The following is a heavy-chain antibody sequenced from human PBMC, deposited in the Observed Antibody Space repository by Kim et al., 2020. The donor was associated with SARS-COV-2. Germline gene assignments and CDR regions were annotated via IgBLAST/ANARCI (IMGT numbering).Heavy chain of an antibody. CDR2: ISYDGSNK. D-gene: IGHD4-17*01. CDR1: GFTFSSYG. V-gene: IGHV3-30*18. Sequence: GGSLRLSCAASGFTFSSYGMHWVRQAPGKGLEWVAVISYDGSNKYYADSVKGRFTISRDNSKNTLYLQMNSLRAEDTAVYYCAKDLKHYGDYEDAFDIWGQGTMVTVSS. J-gene: IGHJ3*02. CDR3: AKDLKHYGDYEDAFDI.